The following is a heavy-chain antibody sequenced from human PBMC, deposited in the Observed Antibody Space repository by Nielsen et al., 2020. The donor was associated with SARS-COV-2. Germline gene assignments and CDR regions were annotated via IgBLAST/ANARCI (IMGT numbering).Heavy chain of an antibody. V-gene: IGHV4-31*03. CDR2: RHYSGNT. CDR3: VRGTVFFDS. J-gene: IGHJ5*01. Sequence: SETLSLTCTVSGASIISGDSSWTWIRQYPGKDLEWIGLRHYSGNTYYNPSLQSRVVISVDKSMSHFSLRLSSVTAADTALYFCVRGTVFFDSWGQGARVTVSS. CDR1: GASIISGDSS. D-gene: IGHD3/OR15-3a*01.